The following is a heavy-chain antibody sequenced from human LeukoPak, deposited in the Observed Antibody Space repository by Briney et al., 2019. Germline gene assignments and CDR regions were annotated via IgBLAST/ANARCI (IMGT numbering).Heavy chain of an antibody. J-gene: IGHJ4*02. CDR3: ARRNFFDY. Sequence: GGSLRLSCAASGFTFSTHAMSWVRQAPGKGLEWVSAVGVSGGNTYYADSVKGRYTISRDNSNNTLYLQMNSLRAEDTALYYCARRNFFDYWGQGTLVTVSS. CDR1: GFTFSTHA. CDR2: VGVSGGNT. V-gene: IGHV3-23*01.